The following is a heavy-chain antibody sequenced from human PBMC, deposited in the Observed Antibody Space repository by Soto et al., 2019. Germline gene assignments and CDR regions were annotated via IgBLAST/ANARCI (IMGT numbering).Heavy chain of an antibody. CDR3: AGEIVPTIGFDY. Sequence: QVQLVESGGGVVQPGRSLRVSCVVSGFTFSTYTMHWVRQAPGKGLEWVAFISYDGSNKYYADSVKGRFTISRDNSKNTLYLQMDSLRIEDTAVYYCAGEIVPTIGFDYWGQGTLVTVSS. V-gene: IGHV3-30-3*01. CDR2: ISYDGSNK. CDR1: GFTFSTYT. J-gene: IGHJ4*02. D-gene: IGHD5-12*01.